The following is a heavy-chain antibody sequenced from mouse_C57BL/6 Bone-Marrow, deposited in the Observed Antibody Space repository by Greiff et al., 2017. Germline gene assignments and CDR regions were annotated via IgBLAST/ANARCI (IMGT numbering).Heavy chain of an antibody. Sequence: EVKLVESGGGLVQPGESLKLSCESNEYEFPSHDMSWVRKTPEKRLELVAAITSDGGSTYYPDTMERRFIITRDNTKKAMYLQMSSLRSEDTALYYGARSTMSTTGLYAMDYWGQGTTVTVSS. CDR3: ARSTMSTTGLYAMDY. D-gene: IGHD2-4*01. J-gene: IGHJ4*01. V-gene: IGHV5-2*01. CDR1: EYEFPSHD. CDR2: ITSDGGST.